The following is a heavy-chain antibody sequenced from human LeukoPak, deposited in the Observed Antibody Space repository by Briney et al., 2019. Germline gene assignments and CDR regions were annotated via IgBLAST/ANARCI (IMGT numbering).Heavy chain of an antibody. V-gene: IGHV3-23*01. Sequence: GGSLRLSCAASGFTFSSYAMSWVRQAPGKGLEWVSGITESGGGTYYGDSVKGRFTISRDNSKNTLYLQMNSLRAEDTAVYFCSKDYAGAYSGSVFFDYWGQGVLVTVSS. CDR1: GFTFSSYA. CDR3: SKDYAGAYSGSVFFDY. CDR2: ITESGGGT. D-gene: IGHD1-26*01. J-gene: IGHJ4*02.